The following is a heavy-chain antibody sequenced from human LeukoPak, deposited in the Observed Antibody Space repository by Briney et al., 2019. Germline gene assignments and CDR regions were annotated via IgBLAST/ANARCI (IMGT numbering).Heavy chain of an antibody. CDR1: GFTFSSYA. D-gene: IGHD1-14*01. CDR3: AREEMGGTTRSGALT. CDR2: ISGSTGST. J-gene: IGHJ5*02. Sequence: GGSLRLSCAASGFTFSSYAMSWVRQAPGKGLEWVSAISGSTGSTNYADSVEGRFIISRDNSKNTLFLQMNSLRGEDTAIYHCAREEMGGTTRSGALTWGQGTLVTVSS. V-gene: IGHV3-23*01.